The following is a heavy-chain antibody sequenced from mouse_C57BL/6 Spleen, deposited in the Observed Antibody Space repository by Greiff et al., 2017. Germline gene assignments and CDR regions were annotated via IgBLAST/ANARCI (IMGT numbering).Heavy chain of an antibody. CDR2: IRNKANGYTT. CDR3: ARRSGFDY. D-gene: IGHD4-1*01. V-gene: IGHV7-3*01. Sequence: DVKLVESGGGLVQPGGSLSLSCAASGFTFTDYYMSWVRQPPGKALEWLGFIRNKANGYTTGYSASVKGRFTISRDNSQSILYLQMNALRAEDSATYYCARRSGFDYWGQGTTLTVSS. CDR1: GFTFTDYY. J-gene: IGHJ2*01.